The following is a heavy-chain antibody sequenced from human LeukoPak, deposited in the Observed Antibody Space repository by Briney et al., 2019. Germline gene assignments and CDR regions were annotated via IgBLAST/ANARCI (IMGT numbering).Heavy chain of an antibody. CDR2: ISAYNGNT. CDR1: GYTFTSYG. CDR3: ARDLWYYDSSGYFGY. V-gene: IGHV1-18*01. D-gene: IGHD3-22*01. J-gene: IGHJ4*02. Sequence: ASVKVSCKASGYTFTSYGISWVRQAPGQGLEWMGWISAYNGNTNYAQKLQGRVTMTTDTSTSTAYMELRSLRSDDTAAYYCARDLWYYDSSGYFGYWGQGTLVTVSS.